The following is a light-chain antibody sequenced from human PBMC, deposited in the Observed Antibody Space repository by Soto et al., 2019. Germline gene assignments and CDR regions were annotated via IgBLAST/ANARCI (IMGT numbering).Light chain of an antibody. J-gene: IGKJ1*01. CDR1: QSVLYSPNNKNY. CDR2: WAS. Sequence: DIVMTQSPDSLAVSLGERATINCKSSQSVLYSPNNKNYLAWYQHKPGQPPKMLIYWASIRESGVPDRFSGSGSGTDFTLTISSLQSEDFATYYCLQDYIYPWTFGQGTKVEIK. CDR3: LQDYIYPWT. V-gene: IGKV4-1*01.